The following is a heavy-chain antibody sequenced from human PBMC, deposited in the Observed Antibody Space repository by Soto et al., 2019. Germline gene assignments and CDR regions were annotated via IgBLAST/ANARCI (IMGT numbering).Heavy chain of an antibody. D-gene: IGHD4-17*01. CDR3: AIDIRHYMDV. V-gene: IGHV3-23*01. J-gene: IGHJ6*03. Sequence: EVQLLESGGGLVQPGGSLRLSCAASGFTFSNYGMSWVRQAPGKGLEWVSGISGSGGSTYYADSVKGRFTISRDNSMHTLYLQMHSLRVEDTAVYYCAIDIRHYMDVWGKGTTVTVSS. CDR1: GFTFSNYG. CDR2: ISGSGGST.